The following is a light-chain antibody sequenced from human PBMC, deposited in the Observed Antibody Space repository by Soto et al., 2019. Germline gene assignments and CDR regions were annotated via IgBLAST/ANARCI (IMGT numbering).Light chain of an antibody. V-gene: IGKV3-20*01. Sequence: EIVLTQSPGTLSLSPWERATLSCRASQSVSSSYLAWYQQKPGQAPRLLIYGASSRATGIPDRFSGSGSGTDFTLTINSLQSEDFAIYYCQPYNNWPLTFGGGTKVDIK. CDR3: QPYNNWPLT. CDR1: QSVSSSY. J-gene: IGKJ4*01. CDR2: GAS.